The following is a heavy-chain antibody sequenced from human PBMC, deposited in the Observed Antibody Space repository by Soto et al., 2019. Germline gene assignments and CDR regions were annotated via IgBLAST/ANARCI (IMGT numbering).Heavy chain of an antibody. J-gene: IGHJ4*01. CDR3: AREAGCSGTNCNGYFDY. Sequence: GGSLRLSCVASRLTFSNYGMHWVRQAPGKGLEWVAVISYESISTVYRDSVRGRFTISRDNSRNTLYLHMNSLTPEDTAVYYCAREAGCSGTNCNGYFDYWGLGTLVTVSS. V-gene: IGHV3-30*03. D-gene: IGHD2-15*01. CDR2: ISYESIST. CDR1: RLTFSNYG.